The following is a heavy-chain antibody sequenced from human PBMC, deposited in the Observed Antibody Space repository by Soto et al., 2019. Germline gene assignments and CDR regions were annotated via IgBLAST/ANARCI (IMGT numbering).Heavy chain of an antibody. CDR3: ARDSRRRRGGYYGMDV. D-gene: IGHD1-1*01. Sequence: SVKVSCKASGGTFSSYAISWVRQAPGQGLEWMGGINPIFGTANYAQKFQGRVTITADESTSTAYMELSSLRSEDTAVYYCARDSRRRRGGYYGMDVWGQGTTVTVSS. V-gene: IGHV1-69*13. CDR1: GGTFSSYA. J-gene: IGHJ6*02. CDR2: INPIFGTA.